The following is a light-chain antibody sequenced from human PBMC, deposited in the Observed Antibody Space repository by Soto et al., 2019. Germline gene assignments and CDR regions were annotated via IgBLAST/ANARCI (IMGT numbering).Light chain of an antibody. J-gene: IGLJ2*01. CDR3: QSYDSSLRGDVV. V-gene: IGLV1-40*01. CDR1: SSNIGAGYD. CDR2: GNS. Sequence: QSVLTQPPSVSGAPGQRVTISCTGSSSNIGAGYDVHWYQQLPGTAPKLLIYGNSNRPSGVPDRFSGSKSGTSASLAITGLQAEDDADYYCQSYDSSLRGDVVFGGGTKLTVL.